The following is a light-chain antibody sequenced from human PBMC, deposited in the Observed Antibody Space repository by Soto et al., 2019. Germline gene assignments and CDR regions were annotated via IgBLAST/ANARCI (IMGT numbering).Light chain of an antibody. CDR1: SGDVGSYNS. CDR2: EVT. J-gene: IGLJ3*02. CDR3: FSYAGSNNWV. Sequence: QSVLTQPPSASGSPGQSVTISCTGTSGDVGSYNSVSWFQQHPGKAPKLMIYEVTKRPSGVPDRFSGSKSGNTASLTVSGLQDEDEADYYCFSYAGSNNWVFGGGTKLTVL. V-gene: IGLV2-8*01.